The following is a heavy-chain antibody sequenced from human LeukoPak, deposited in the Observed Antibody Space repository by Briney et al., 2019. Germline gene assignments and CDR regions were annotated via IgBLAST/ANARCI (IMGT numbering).Heavy chain of an antibody. V-gene: IGHV1-69*13. CDR1: GGTFSSYA. CDR2: IIPIFGTA. CDR3: ARDGHGSGSYYNWYGMDV. J-gene: IGHJ6*02. D-gene: IGHD3-10*01. Sequence: ASVKVSCKASGGTFSSYAISWVRQAPGQGLEWMGGIIPIFGTANYAQKFQGRVTITADESTSTAYMELSSLRSEDTAVYYCARDGHGSGSYYNWYGMDVWGQGTTVTVSS.